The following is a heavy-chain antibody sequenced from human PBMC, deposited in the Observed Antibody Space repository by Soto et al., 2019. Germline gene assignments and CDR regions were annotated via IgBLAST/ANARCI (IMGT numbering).Heavy chain of an antibody. D-gene: IGHD3-22*01. V-gene: IGHV4-34*01. Sequence: SETLSLTCAVYGGSFSGYYWSWIRQPPGKGLEWIGEINHSGSTNYNPSLKSRVTISVDTSKNQFSLKLSSVTAADTAVYYCARGQHRGYYDSSGYYYYTSDRRFDPWGQGTLVTVSS. CDR3: ARGQHRGYYDSSGYYYYTSDRRFDP. CDR2: INHSGST. J-gene: IGHJ5*02. CDR1: GGSFSGYY.